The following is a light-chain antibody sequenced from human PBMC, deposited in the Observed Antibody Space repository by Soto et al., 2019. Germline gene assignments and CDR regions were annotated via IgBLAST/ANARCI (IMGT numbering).Light chain of an antibody. CDR3: QQLKGYPIT. CDR1: QDISSY. J-gene: IGKJ5*01. V-gene: IGKV1-9*01. Sequence: EIQLTQSPSSMSASVGDRVTLTCRASQDISSYLAWYQQKPGKAPNLLIYAASTLQSGVPSRFSGSGSGTDFTLTISSLQPEDFAAYYCQQLKGYPITFGQGTRLEIK. CDR2: AAS.